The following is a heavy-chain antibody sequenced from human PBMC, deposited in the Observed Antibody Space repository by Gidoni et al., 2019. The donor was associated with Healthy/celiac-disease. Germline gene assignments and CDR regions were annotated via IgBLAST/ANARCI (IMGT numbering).Heavy chain of an antibody. CDR1: GGSFSGYY. V-gene: IGHV4-34*01. J-gene: IGHJ4*02. Sequence: QVQLQQWGAGLLKPSATLSLTCAVYGGSFSGYYWSWIRQPPGKGLEWIGEINHSGSTNYNPSLKSRVTISVDTSKNQFSLKLSSVTAADTAVYYCARVLGYGGTRRFDYWGQGTLVTVSS. D-gene: IGHD4-17*01. CDR3: ARVLGYGGTRRFDY. CDR2: INHSGST.